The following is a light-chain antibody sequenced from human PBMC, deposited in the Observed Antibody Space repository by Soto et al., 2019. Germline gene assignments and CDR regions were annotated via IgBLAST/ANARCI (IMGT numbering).Light chain of an antibody. J-gene: IGLJ2*01. CDR1: SSDVGCYHY. CDR3: SSYTSSSTLDVV. Sequence: QSALTQPASVSGSPGQSITISCTGTSSDVGCYHYVSWYQQHPGKAPKLMIYDVSNRPAGVSNRFSGSKSGNTASLTISGLQAEDEVDYYCSSYTSSSTLDVVFGGGTQLTVL. CDR2: DVS. V-gene: IGLV2-14*01.